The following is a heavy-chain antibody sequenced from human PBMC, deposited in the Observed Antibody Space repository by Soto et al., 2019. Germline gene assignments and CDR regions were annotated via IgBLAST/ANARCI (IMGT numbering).Heavy chain of an antibody. CDR3: ARAPRGNYGYPSYFDY. CDR1: GDSISTGNSISMYF. Sequence: SETLSLTCTVSGDSISTGNSISMYFWSWIRQPPGKGLERIGYIYYTGSTNYNPSLKSRVTISLDTSKNQYSLRLTSVTAADTAVYYCARAPRGNYGYPSYFDYWGQGTLVTVSS. V-gene: IGHV4-61*01. J-gene: IGHJ4*02. CDR2: IYYTGST. D-gene: IGHD3-10*01.